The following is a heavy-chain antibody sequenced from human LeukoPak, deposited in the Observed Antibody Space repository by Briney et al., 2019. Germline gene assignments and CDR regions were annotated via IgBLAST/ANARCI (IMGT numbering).Heavy chain of an antibody. CDR3: ARLRLSGGSFSVGWFDP. V-gene: IGHV4-4*02. CDR2: IFHSGTT. Sequence: SETLSLTCTVSDEVITSNNWWSWVRQPPGKGLEWIGEIFHSGTTRYKASLESRVTMLLDKPKNQFSLRLNSVTAADTAVYFCARLRLSGGSFSVGWFDPWGQGIQVTVSS. CDR1: DEVITSNNW. D-gene: IGHD1-26*01. J-gene: IGHJ5*02.